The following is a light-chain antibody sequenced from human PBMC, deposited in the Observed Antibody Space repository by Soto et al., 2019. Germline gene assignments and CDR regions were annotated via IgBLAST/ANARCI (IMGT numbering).Light chain of an antibody. V-gene: IGKV1-5*03. Sequence: DIQMTQSPSTLSASVGDRVTITCRASQNIINWLAWYQHKPGKAPKILIYKASSLESGVPSRFSGSGSGTELTLTITSLQAEDFATYYCQQYNSYPWTFGQGTKVEIK. CDR2: KAS. J-gene: IGKJ1*01. CDR1: QNIINW. CDR3: QQYNSYPWT.